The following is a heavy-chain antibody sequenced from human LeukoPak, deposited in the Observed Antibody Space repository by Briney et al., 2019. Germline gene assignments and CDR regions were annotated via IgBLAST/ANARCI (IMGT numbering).Heavy chain of an antibody. CDR3: ARSPGDSTGYRS. D-gene: IGHD3-22*01. Sequence: GASVKVSCKASGYTFTDYYIHWVRQAPGQGLEWMAWINPNSGGTNYAQMLRGRVTMTIDTSNTTANMELTRLTSDDTAMYYCARSPGDSTGYRSWGQGTQVIVSS. CDR2: INPNSGGT. J-gene: IGHJ4*02. CDR1: GYTFTDYY. V-gene: IGHV1-2*02.